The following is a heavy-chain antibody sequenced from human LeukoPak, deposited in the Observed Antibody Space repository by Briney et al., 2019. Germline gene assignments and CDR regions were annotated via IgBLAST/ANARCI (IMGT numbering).Heavy chain of an antibody. CDR1: GGSISSGGYY. CDR2: IYHSGST. V-gene: IGHV4-30-2*01. D-gene: IGHD4-17*01. Sequence: SETLSLTCTVSGGSISSGGYYWSWIRQPPGKGLEWIGYIYHSGSTYYNPSLKSRVTISVDRSKNQFSLKLSSVIAADTAVYYCARARRDDYGDPGWFDPWGQGTLVTVSS. J-gene: IGHJ5*02. CDR3: ARARRDDYGDPGWFDP.